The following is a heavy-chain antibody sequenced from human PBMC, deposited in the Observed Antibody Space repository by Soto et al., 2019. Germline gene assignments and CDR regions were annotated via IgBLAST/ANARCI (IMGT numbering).Heavy chain of an antibody. V-gene: IGHV5-10-1*01. Sequence: EVQLVQSGAELKKPGESLRISCKGSGYSFTSYWINWVRQMPGKGLEWMGRIDPSDSYTNYSPSFQGHVTISADKSISTAYLQWSSLKASDTAMYYCAREPKRSTGYSSDTTFDYWGQGTLVTVSS. CDR3: AREPKRSTGYSSDTTFDY. D-gene: IGHD6-25*01. CDR2: IDPSDSYT. J-gene: IGHJ4*02. CDR1: GYSFTSYW.